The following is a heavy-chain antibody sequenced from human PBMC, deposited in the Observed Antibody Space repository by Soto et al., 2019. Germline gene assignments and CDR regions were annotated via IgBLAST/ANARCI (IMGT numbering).Heavy chain of an antibody. Sequence: EVQLVESGGGLVKPGGSLRLSCAASGFTFSSYSMNWVRQAPGKGLEWVSSISSSSSYIYYEDSVKGRFTISRDNAKNSLYLQMNSLRAEDTAVYYCARDMTTVTSDWGQGTLVTVSS. J-gene: IGHJ4*02. CDR1: GFTFSSYS. CDR3: ARDMTTVTSD. D-gene: IGHD4-4*01. V-gene: IGHV3-21*01. CDR2: ISSSSSYI.